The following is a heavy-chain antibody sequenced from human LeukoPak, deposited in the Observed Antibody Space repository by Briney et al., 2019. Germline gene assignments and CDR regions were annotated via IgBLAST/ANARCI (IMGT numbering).Heavy chain of an antibody. J-gene: IGHJ4*02. V-gene: IGHV4-34*01. D-gene: IGHD1-1*01. Sequence: PSETLSLTCAVYGGSFSGYYWSWIRQPPGKGLEWIGEINHSGSTNYNPSLKSRVTISVGTSKNQFSLKLSSVTAADTAVYYCARLARYNWNDVSFNWGQGTLVTVSS. CDR1: GGSFSGYY. CDR2: INHSGST. CDR3: ARLARYNWNDVSFN.